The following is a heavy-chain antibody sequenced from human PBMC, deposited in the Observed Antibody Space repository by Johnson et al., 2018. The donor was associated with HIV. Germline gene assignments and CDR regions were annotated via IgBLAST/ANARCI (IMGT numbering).Heavy chain of an antibody. Sequence: VQLVESGGGVVQPGGSLRLSCAASGFTFDDYAMHWVRQAPGKGLEWVSIISWDGGSTYYADSVEGRFTISRDNSKNSLYLQMNSLRAEDTALYYCAKDKGPIAVAGGAFDVWGQGIMVTVSS. V-gene: IGHV3-43D*03. CDR3: AKDKGPIAVAGGAFDV. J-gene: IGHJ3*01. CDR1: GFTFDDYA. CDR2: ISWDGGST. D-gene: IGHD6-19*01.